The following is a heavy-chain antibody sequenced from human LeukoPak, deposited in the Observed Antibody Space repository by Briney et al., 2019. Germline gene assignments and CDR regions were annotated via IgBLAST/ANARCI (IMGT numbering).Heavy chain of an antibody. D-gene: IGHD3-22*01. J-gene: IGHJ4*02. CDR2: INPSGGST. Sequence: ASVKVSCKASGYTFTSYYMHWVRQAPGQGLEWMGIINPSGGSTNYAQKFQGRVTMTRDTSMSTVYMELSSLRSEDTAVYYCARSRANYYDSSGYFDQWGQGTLVTISS. V-gene: IGHV1-46*03. CDR1: GYTFTSYY. CDR3: ARSRANYYDSSGYFDQ.